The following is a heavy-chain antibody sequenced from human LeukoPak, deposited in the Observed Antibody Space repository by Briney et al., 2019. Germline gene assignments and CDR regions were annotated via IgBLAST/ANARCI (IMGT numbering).Heavy chain of an antibody. J-gene: IGHJ6*03. CDR2: IYYSGST. Sequence: SETLSLTCTVSGGSISSYYWSWIRQPPGKGLEWIGYIYYSGSTNYNPPLKSRVTISVDTSKNQFSLKLSSVTAADTAVYYCARGGDSSGYYVYYYYYYMDVWGKGTTVTVSS. CDR3: ARGGDSSGYYVYYYYYYMDV. D-gene: IGHD3-22*01. CDR1: GGSISSYY. V-gene: IGHV4-59*01.